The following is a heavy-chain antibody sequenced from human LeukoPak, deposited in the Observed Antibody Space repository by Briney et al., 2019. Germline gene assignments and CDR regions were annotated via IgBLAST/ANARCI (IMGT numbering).Heavy chain of an antibody. Sequence: GGSLRLSCAASGFTVSSNYMSWVRQAPGKGLEWVSAISGSGGSTYYADSVKGRFTISRDNSKNTLYLQMNSLRAEDTAVYYCAARRYFDWLLFFDYWGQGTLVTVSS. CDR2: ISGSGGST. CDR3: AARRYFDWLLFFDY. D-gene: IGHD3-9*01. V-gene: IGHV3-23*01. CDR1: GFTVSSNY. J-gene: IGHJ4*02.